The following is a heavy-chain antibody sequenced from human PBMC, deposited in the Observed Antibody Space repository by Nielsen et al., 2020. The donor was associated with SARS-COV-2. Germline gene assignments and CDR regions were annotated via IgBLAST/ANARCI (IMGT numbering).Heavy chain of an antibody. Sequence: ASVKVSCKVSGYTLTELSMHWVRQAPGKGLEWMGGFDPEDGETIYAQKFQGRVTMTEDTSTDTAYMELSSLRSEDTAVYCCATGSAGADDAFDIWGQGTMVTVSS. D-gene: IGHD2-2*03. CDR2: FDPEDGET. V-gene: IGHV1-24*01. J-gene: IGHJ3*02. CDR1: GYTLTELS. CDR3: ATGSAGADDAFDI.